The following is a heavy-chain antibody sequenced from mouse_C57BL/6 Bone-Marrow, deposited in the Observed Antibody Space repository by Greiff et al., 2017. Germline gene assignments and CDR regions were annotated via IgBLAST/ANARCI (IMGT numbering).Heavy chain of an antibody. V-gene: IGHV3-8*01. D-gene: IGHD1-1*01. J-gene: IGHJ1*03. Sequence: EVQLQQSGPGLAKPSQTLSLTCSVTGYSITSDYWNWIRKFPGNKLEYIGYISYSGSTYYNPSLKSRISIFPDTSKNQYYLQLNSVTSEDTATYYVAKYDYGSSPLWYFDDWGTGTTFTVSS. CDR2: ISYSGST. CDR3: AKYDYGSSPLWYFDD. CDR1: GYSITSDY.